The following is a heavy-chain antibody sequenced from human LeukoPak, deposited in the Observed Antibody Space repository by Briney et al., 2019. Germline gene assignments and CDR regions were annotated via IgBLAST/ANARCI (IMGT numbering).Heavy chain of an antibody. CDR3: ARAGIGQVDYSDDRRAFDS. J-gene: IGHJ4*02. D-gene: IGHD2-15*01. V-gene: IGHV3-74*01. CDR2: INSDGSST. Sequence: GGSLRLSCAASGFTFSSYWMHWVRQAPGKGLVWVSRINSDGSSTSYADSVKGRFTISRDNAKRSLYLQMNSLRAEDTAMYFCARAGIGQVDYSDDRRAFDSWGQGTLVTVSS. CDR1: GFTFSSYW.